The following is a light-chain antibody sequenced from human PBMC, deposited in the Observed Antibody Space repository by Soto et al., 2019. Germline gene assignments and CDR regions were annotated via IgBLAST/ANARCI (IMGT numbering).Light chain of an antibody. J-gene: IGKJ3*01. CDR3: QKYNSAPFT. V-gene: IGKV1-27*01. CDR1: QAISNY. CDR2: AAS. Sequence: DIQMTQSPSSLSASVGDRVTITCRASQAISNYLAWYQQKPGKVPKLLIYAASTLHSGVPSRFSGSGSGTDFTLTISSLHHEDVATYYWQKYNSAPFTFGPGTKVDLK.